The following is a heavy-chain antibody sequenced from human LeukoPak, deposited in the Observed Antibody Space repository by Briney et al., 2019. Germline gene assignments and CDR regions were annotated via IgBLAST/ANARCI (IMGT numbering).Heavy chain of an antibody. V-gene: IGHV1-69*13. CDR1: GDTFSSYS. J-gene: IGHJ4*02. Sequence: SVNVSCKASGDTFSSYSISWVPQAPGQGLEWMGGNIPIFSTANNAQKFQGRVTITADESTSTAYMELSSLRSEDTAVYYCASPRTRYCSGGSCYSWGYWGQGTLVTVSS. CDR3: ASPRTRYCSGGSCYSWGY. D-gene: IGHD2-15*01. CDR2: NIPIFSTA.